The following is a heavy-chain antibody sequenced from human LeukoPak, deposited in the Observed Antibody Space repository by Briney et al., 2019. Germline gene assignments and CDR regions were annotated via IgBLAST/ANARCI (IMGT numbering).Heavy chain of an antibody. Sequence: ASVKVSCKASGYTFTSYGISWVRQAPGQGLEWMGIINPSGGSSTYAQKFQGRVTMTSDTSTSTVYMELSSLRSEDTAMYYCARDPTVITSSRITIFGVAKSPHNWFDPWGQGTLVIVPS. CDR2: INPSGGSS. V-gene: IGHV1-46*01. D-gene: IGHD3-3*01. CDR1: GYTFTSYG. J-gene: IGHJ5*02. CDR3: ARDPTVITSSRITIFGVAKSPHNWFDP.